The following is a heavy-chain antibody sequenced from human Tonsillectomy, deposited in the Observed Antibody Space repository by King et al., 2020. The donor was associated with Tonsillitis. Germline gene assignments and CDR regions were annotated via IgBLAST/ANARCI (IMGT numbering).Heavy chain of an antibody. J-gene: IGHJ6*02. Sequence: VQLVESGGGLVKPGGSLRLSCEASGFTFSDFYMNWIRQAPGKGLEWISYITDSGTPIFYADSVKGRFTISRDNAKNSLYLQMNSLRADDTAVYYCARDSGSSFRPPSYSSRWTHYYYGMDVWGQGTTVTVSS. CDR1: GFTFSDFY. D-gene: IGHD6-13*01. CDR2: ITDSGTPI. CDR3: ARDSGSSFRPPSYSSRWTHYYYGMDV. V-gene: IGHV3-11*01.